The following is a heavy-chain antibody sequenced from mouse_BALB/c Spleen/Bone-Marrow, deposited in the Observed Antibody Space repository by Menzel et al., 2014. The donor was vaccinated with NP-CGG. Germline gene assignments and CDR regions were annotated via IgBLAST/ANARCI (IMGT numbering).Heavy chain of an antibody. D-gene: IGHD2-3*01. J-gene: IGHJ2*01. CDR2: ISYSGST. CDR3: ATYDGYCFYF. CDR1: GYSITSDYA. Sequence: VHLQQSGPGPVKPSQSLSLTCTVTGYSITSDYAWNWIRQFPGNKLEWMGYISYSGSTSYNPSLKSRISITRDTSKNQFFLQLNSVTTEDTATYYCATYDGYCFYFRSQGTPRTIPS. V-gene: IGHV3-2*02.